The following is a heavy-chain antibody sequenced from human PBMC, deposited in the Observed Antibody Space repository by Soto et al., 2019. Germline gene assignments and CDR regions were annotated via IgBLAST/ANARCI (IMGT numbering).Heavy chain of an antibody. Sequence: QLQLQESGPGLVKPSETLSLTCTVSGGSISSSSYYWGWIRQPPGKGLEWIGSIYYSGSTYYNPSLKSRVTISVDTSKNQFSLKLRSVTAADTAVYYCARGVASGYDPNWFDPWGQGTLVTVS. CDR1: GGSISSSSYY. J-gene: IGHJ5*02. CDR2: IYYSGST. CDR3: ARGVASGYDPNWFDP. D-gene: IGHD5-12*01. V-gene: IGHV4-39*01.